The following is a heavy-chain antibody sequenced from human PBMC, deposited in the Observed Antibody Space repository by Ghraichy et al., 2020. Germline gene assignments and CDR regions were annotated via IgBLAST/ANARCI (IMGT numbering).Heavy chain of an antibody. V-gene: IGHV4-34*01. CDR1: GGSFSGYY. J-gene: IGHJ5*02. CDR3: ARRYCSSTSCYIAAVTRGSWFDP. D-gene: IGHD2-2*02. Sequence: SETLSLTCAVYGGSFSGYYWSWIRQPPGKGLEWIGEINHSGSTNYNPSLKSRVTISVDTSKNQFSLKLSSVTAADTAVYYCARRYCSSTSCYIAAVTRGSWFDPWGQGTLVTVSS. CDR2: INHSGST.